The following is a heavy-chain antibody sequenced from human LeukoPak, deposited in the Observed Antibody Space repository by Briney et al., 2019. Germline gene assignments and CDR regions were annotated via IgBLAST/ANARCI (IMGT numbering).Heavy chain of an antibody. CDR1: GFTFSSYT. Sequence: GGSLRLSCAVSGFTFSSYTMNWVRQAPGKGLEWVSSISTSSSYTYYADSVKGRFTISRDNAKNSLYLQMNSLRAEDTAVYYCAKGLRYYDSSGPRGYFQHWGQGTLVTVSS. CDR2: ISTSSSYT. J-gene: IGHJ1*01. CDR3: AKGLRYYDSSGPRGYFQH. D-gene: IGHD3-22*01. V-gene: IGHV3-21*04.